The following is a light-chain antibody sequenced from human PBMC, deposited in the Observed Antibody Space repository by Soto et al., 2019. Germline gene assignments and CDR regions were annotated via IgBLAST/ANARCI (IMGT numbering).Light chain of an antibody. CDR2: GAS. Sequence: EIVLTQSPGTLSLSPGERATLSCRASQSVSSSYLAWYQQKPGQAPRLLIYGASSRATGIPDRFSGSGSGQDFTLTISRLEPEDFAVYYCQQYGSSPETFGQGTKVEIK. CDR1: QSVSSSY. CDR3: QQYGSSPET. J-gene: IGKJ1*01. V-gene: IGKV3-20*01.